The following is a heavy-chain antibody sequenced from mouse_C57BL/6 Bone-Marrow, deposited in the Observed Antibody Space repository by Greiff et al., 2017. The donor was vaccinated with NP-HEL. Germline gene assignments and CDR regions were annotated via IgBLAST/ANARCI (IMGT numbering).Heavy chain of an antibody. CDR1: GYSFTSCW. J-gene: IGHJ4*01. CDR2: IHPNSGST. CDR3: ARRYYCAMDY. D-gene: IGHD2-14*01. V-gene: IGHV1-64*01. Sequence: VQLQQPGAELVKPGASVKLSCNASGYSFTSCWNWWVKQRSGRGLEWSGIIHPNSGSTNYNEKFKSKATLTVDKSYSTAYMQLSSLTSEDSAVYYCARRYYCAMDYWGQGTSVTVSS.